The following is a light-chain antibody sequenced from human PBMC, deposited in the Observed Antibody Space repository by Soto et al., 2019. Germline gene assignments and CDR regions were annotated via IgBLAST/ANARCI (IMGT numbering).Light chain of an antibody. J-gene: IGKJ5*01. CDR1: QSVSTY. Sequence: EVVMTQSPATLSVSPGERATLSCRASQSVSTYLAWYQRQPGQAPRLLIYGASTRATGIPARFSGSGSGTELTLIISSLQSEDFEVYYCQQYNSWPPTFGQGTRLEIK. CDR2: GAS. CDR3: QQYNSWPPT. V-gene: IGKV3-15*01.